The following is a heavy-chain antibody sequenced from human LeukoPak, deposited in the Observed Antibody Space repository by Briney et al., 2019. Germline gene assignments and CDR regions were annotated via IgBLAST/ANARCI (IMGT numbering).Heavy chain of an antibody. CDR2: LYYSGST. Sequence: SETLSLTCTVSGDSISSRSYYWGWIRQPPGKGLEWIGSLYYSGSTYYNPSLKSRVTISVSTSKNQFSLKLSSVTAADTAVYYCAAGGYDFDYWGQGTLVTVSS. CDR3: AAGGYDFDY. J-gene: IGHJ4*02. V-gene: IGHV4-39*01. CDR1: GDSISSRSYY. D-gene: IGHD5-12*01.